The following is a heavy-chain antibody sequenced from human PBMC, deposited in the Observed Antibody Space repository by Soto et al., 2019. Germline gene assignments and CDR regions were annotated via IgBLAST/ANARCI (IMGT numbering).Heavy chain of an antibody. D-gene: IGHD2-15*01. CDR3: ARGMGYCSGGSCSPNWYDP. Sequence: SETLSLTCTVSGGSISSGGYYWSWIRQHPGKGLEWIGYIYYSGSTYYNPSLKSRVTISVDTSKNQFSLKLSSVTAADTAVYYCARGMGYCSGGSCSPNWYDPGGQGTLVTVSS. CDR2: IYYSGST. J-gene: IGHJ5*02. CDR1: GGSISSGGYY. V-gene: IGHV4-31*03.